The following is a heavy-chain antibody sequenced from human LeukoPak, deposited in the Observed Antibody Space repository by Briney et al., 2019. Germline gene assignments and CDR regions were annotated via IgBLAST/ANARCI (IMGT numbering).Heavy chain of an antibody. CDR3: VRDSMVTPLYYYYYMDV. Sequence: SVKVSCKASGGTFSSYAISWVRQAPGQGLEWMGGIIPIFGTANYAQKFQGRVTITTDESTSTAYMELSSLRSEDTAVYYCVRDSMVTPLYYYYYMDVWGKGTTVTVSS. CDR1: GGTFSSYA. D-gene: IGHD4-23*01. V-gene: IGHV1-69*05. J-gene: IGHJ6*03. CDR2: IIPIFGTA.